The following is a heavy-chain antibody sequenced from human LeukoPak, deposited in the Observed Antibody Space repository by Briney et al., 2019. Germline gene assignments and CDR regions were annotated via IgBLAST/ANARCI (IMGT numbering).Heavy chain of an antibody. CDR3: TRAKGTIAVAMVGWFDP. J-gene: IGHJ5*02. D-gene: IGHD6-19*01. CDR2: IRSKAYGGTT. V-gene: IGHV3-49*03. CDR1: GFTFGDYA. Sequence: GGSLRLSCTASGFTFGDYAMSWFRQAPGKGLEWVGFIRSKAYGGTTEYAASVKGRFTISRDNSKSIAYLQMNSLKTEDTAVYYCTRAKGTIAVAMVGWFDPWGQGTLVTVSS.